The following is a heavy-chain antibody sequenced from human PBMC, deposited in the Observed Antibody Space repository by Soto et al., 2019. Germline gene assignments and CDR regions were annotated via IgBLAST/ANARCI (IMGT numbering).Heavy chain of an antibody. CDR3: AREGVRGMDV. Sequence: SETLSLTCTVSGGSISSSSYYWGWIRQPPGKGLEWIGSIYYSGSTYYNPSLKSRVTISVDTSKNQFSLKLSSVTAADTAVYYCAREGVRGMDVWGQGTTVTVSS. CDR1: GGSISSSSYY. D-gene: IGHD3-16*01. J-gene: IGHJ6*02. V-gene: IGHV4-39*02. CDR2: IYYSGST.